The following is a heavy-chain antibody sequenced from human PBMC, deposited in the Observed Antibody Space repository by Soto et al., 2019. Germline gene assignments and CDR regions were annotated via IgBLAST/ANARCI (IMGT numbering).Heavy chain of an antibody. V-gene: IGHV1-69*02. CDR1: GGTFSSYT. CDR3: ASYRFEYGGGNENYSYYMDV. Sequence: QVQLVQSGAEVKKPGSSVKVSCKASGGTFSSYTISWVRQAPGQGLEWMGRIIPILGIANYAQKFQGRVKITADKSTSSAYMELSSLRSEDPAVYYCASYRFEYGGGNENYSYYMDVWGKGTTVTVSS. CDR2: IIPILGIA. J-gene: IGHJ6*03. D-gene: IGHD2-15*01.